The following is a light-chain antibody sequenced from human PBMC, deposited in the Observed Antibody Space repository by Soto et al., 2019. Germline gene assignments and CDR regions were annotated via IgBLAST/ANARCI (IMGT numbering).Light chain of an antibody. CDR2: EVS. J-gene: IGKJ4*01. V-gene: IGKV2D-29*02. CDR3: LQTIQVPLT. Sequence: DIVMTQTPPSLSVTPGQPASISCKSSQSLLHSDAKTYLYWYLQKPGQSPQFLLYEVSNRFSGVPDRFSGSGSETDFKLKISRVEAEDVGVYYCLQTIQVPLTFGEGTKVEIK. CDR1: QSLLHSDAKTY.